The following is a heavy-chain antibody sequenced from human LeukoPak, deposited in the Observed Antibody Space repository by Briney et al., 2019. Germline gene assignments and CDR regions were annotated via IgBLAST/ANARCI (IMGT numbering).Heavy chain of an antibody. CDR3: ARHLYGDYGGYYYYYYMDV. CDR2: IYYSGST. D-gene: IGHD4-17*01. V-gene: IGHV4-39*01. CDR1: GGSISSSSYY. J-gene: IGHJ6*03. Sequence: PSETLSLTCTVSGGSISSSSYYWCWIRQPPGKGLEWIGSIYYSGSTYYNPSLKSRVTISVDTSKNQFSLKLSSVTAADTAVYYCARHLYGDYGGYYYYYYMDVWGKGTTVTVSS.